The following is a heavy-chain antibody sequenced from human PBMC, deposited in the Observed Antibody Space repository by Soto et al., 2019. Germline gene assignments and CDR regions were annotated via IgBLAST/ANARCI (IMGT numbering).Heavy chain of an antibody. CDR3: AKALDPHYGGNPFDY. Sequence: GGSLRLSCAASGFTFSSYAMSWVRQAPGKGLEWVSAISGSGGSTYYADSVKGRFTISRDNSKNTLYLQMNSLRAEDTAVYYCAKALDPHYGGNPFDYWGQGTLVTVSS. D-gene: IGHD4-17*01. CDR2: ISGSGGST. J-gene: IGHJ4*02. CDR1: GFTFSSYA. V-gene: IGHV3-23*01.